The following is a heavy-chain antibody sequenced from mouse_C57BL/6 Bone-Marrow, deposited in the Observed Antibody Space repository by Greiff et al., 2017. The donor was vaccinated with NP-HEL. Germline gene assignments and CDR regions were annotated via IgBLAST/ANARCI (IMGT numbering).Heavy chain of an antibody. V-gene: IGHV1-52*01. CDR2: IDPSDSET. Sequence: QVQRQQPGAELVRPGSSVKLSCKASGYTFTSYWMHWVKQRPIQGLEWIGNIDPSDSETHYNQKFKDKATLTVDKSSSTAYMQLSSLTSEDSAVYYCARDYYAMDYWGQGTSVTVSS. J-gene: IGHJ4*01. CDR1: GYTFTSYW. CDR3: ARDYYAMDY.